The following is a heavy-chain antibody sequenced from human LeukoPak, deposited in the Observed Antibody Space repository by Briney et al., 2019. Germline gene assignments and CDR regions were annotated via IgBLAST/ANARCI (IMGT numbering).Heavy chain of an antibody. CDR1: GFTFSSYS. V-gene: IGHV3-48*04. J-gene: IGHJ3*02. CDR2: ISSSSSTI. Sequence: GGSLRLSCAASGFTFSSYSMNWVRQAPGKGREWVSYISSSSSTINYADSVKGRFTISRDNAKNSLYLQMNSLRAEDTAVYYCARVFRPSLTVFIIRGPFDIWGQGTMVTVSS. CDR3: ARVFRPSLTVFIIRGPFDI. D-gene: IGHD3-3*01.